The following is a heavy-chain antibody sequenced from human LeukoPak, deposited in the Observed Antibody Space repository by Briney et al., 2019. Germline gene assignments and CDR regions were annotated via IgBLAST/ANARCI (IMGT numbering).Heavy chain of an antibody. Sequence: GGSLRLSCAASGFTFSTYWMSWVRQAPGKGLEWVVNIKQDGSEKYYVDSVKGRFTISRDNAKNSLYLQMNSLRAEDTAVYYCAREGWDYGDYEDYWGQGTLVTVSS. J-gene: IGHJ4*02. V-gene: IGHV3-7*01. CDR3: AREGWDYGDYEDY. CDR1: GFTFSTYW. CDR2: IKQDGSEK. D-gene: IGHD4-17*01.